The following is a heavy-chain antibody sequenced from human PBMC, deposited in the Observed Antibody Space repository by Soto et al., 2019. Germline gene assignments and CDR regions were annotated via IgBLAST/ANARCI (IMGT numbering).Heavy chain of an antibody. Sequence: QVQLVQSGAEVKKPGASVKVSCKASGYTFNRYAITWVRQAPGQGLEWLGWLSAYNGNTNYAQKLQGRATMTTDTSTSKAYMALRRLRSDDTAVYYCARLYYFDTSGYYYVDDYWGQGALVTFAS. V-gene: IGHV1-18*01. CDR3: ARLYYFDTSGYYYVDDY. D-gene: IGHD3-22*01. J-gene: IGHJ4*02. CDR2: LSAYNGNT. CDR1: GYTFNRYA.